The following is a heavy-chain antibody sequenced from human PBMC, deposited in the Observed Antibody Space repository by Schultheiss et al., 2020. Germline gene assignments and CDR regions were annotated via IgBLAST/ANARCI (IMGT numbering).Heavy chain of an antibody. D-gene: IGHD2-21*01. CDR3: ARRDYSVPYYFDY. CDR1: GGSFSGYY. J-gene: IGHJ4*02. CDR2: INHSGST. V-gene: IGHV4-34*01. Sequence: SQPLSLICAVYGGSFSGYYWSWIRQPPGKGLEWIGEINHSGSTNYNPSLKSRVTISVDTSKNQFSLKLSSVTAADTAVYYCARRDYSVPYYFDYWGQGTLVTVSS.